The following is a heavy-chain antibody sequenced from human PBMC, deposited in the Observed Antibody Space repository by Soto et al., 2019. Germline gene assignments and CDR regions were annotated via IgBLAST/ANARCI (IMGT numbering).Heavy chain of an antibody. V-gene: IGHV3-23*01. CDR2: ISGSGGST. D-gene: IGHD6-13*01. J-gene: IGHJ3*02. Sequence: TVGSLRLSCAASGFTFSGYAMSWVRQAPGKGLEWVSAISGSGGSTYYADSVKGRFTISRDNSKNTLYLQMNSLRAEDTAVYYCAKEIPRDSSLKPPPDAFDIWGQGTMVTVSS. CDR3: AKEIPRDSSLKPPPDAFDI. CDR1: GFTFSGYA.